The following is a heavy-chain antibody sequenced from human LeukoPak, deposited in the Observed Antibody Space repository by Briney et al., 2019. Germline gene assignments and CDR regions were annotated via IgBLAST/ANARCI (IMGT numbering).Heavy chain of an antibody. V-gene: IGHV1-46*01. CDR3: ARRQVAGGPFDY. D-gene: IGHD3-16*01. CDR1: GYTFTSYY. J-gene: IGHJ4*02. CDR2: INPSGGST. Sequence: ASVKVSCKASGYTFTSYYIHWVRQAPGQGLEWMGIINPSGGSTSYKQKFQDRVTMTRDMSTSTVYMEMSSLRSDDTAVYYCARRQVAGGPFDYWGQGTPVTVSS.